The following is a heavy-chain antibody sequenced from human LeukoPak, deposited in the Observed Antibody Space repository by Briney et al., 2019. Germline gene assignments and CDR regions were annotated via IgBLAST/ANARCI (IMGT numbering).Heavy chain of an antibody. CDR2: IIPIFGTA. CDR1: GGTFSSYT. Sequence: ASVKVSCKASGGTFSSYTISWVRQAPGQGLECMGGIIPIFGTANYAQKFQGRVTITADKSTSTAYMELSSLRSEDTAVYYCARGRDSYAGYYYYNMDVWGKGTTVTVSS. J-gene: IGHJ6*03. D-gene: IGHD2-2*01. CDR3: ARGRDSYAGYYYYNMDV. V-gene: IGHV1-69*06.